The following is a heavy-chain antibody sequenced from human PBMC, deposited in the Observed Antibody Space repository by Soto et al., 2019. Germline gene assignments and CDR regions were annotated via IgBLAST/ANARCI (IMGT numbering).Heavy chain of an antibody. J-gene: IGHJ6*02. CDR2: IYWDNDN. CDR1: GFSLRTSGVG. D-gene: IGHD2-21*02. CDR3: AQMRCGGDCLGSYPSRYYYGVGV. V-gene: IGHV2-5*02. Sequence: QITLKESGPTLVQPTQPLTLTCTFSGFSLRTSGVGVGWIRQPPGKTLEWLALIYWDNDNRYSPSLRSRLTITXDTPQNXXVLTMTNIDPVDTATCSCAQMRCGGDCLGSYPSRYYYGVGVWGQGTTVTVSS.